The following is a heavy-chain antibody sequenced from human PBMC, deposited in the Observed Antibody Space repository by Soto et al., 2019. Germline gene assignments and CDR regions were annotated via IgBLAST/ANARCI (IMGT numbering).Heavy chain of an antibody. CDR2: IWYDGSNK. CDR1: GFTFSSYG. D-gene: IGHD6-13*01. V-gene: IGHV3-33*01. CDR3: ARDFAAAGLYYYYYGMDV. Sequence: QVQLVESGGGVVQPGRSLRLSCAASGFTFSSYGMHWVRQAPGKGLEWVAVIWYDGSNKYYADSVKGRFTISRDNSKKTLYLQMNSLRAEDTAVYYCARDFAAAGLYYYYYGMDVWGQGTTVTVSS. J-gene: IGHJ6*02.